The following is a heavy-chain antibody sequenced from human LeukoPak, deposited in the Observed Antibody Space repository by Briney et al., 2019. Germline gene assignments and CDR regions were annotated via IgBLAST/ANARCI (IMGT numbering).Heavy chain of an antibody. Sequence: PSETLSLTCAVYGGSFSGYYWSWIRQPPGKGLEWIGEINHSGSTNYNPSLKSRVTISVNTSKNQFSLKLSSVTAADTAVYYCARSDSSGWFNYWGQGTLVTVSS. CDR3: ARSDSSGWFNY. J-gene: IGHJ4*02. CDR1: GGSFSGYY. D-gene: IGHD6-19*01. V-gene: IGHV4-34*01. CDR2: INHSGST.